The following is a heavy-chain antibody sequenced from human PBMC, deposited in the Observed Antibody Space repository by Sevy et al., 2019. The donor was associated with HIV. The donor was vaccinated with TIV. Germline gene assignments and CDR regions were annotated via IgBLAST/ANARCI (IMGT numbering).Heavy chain of an antibody. CDR3: VGIYYDSSGYYFLSFDY. CDR2: IYYSGST. CDR1: GGSISSSSYY. Sequence: SETQSLTCTVSGGSISSSSYYWGWIRQPPGKGLEWIGSIYYSGSTYYNPSLKSRVTISVDTSKNQFSLKLSSVTAADTAVYYCVGIYYDSSGYYFLSFDYWGQGTLVTVSS. D-gene: IGHD3-22*01. J-gene: IGHJ4*02. V-gene: IGHV4-39*01.